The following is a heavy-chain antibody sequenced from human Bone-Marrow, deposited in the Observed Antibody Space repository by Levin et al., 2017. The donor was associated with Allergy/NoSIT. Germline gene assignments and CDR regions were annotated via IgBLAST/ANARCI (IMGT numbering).Heavy chain of an antibody. CDR1: GYRFTTYW. CDR3: ASDTYRNSNGWYGREY. CDR2: IDPSDSYT. J-gene: IGHJ4*02. D-gene: IGHD6-19*01. V-gene: IGHV5-10-1*01. Sequence: GESLKISCKGSGYRFTTYWISWVRQMPGKGLEWMWKIDPSDSYTSYSPSFQGHVTISADTSISTAYLQWTSLTASDSAMYYCASDTYRNSNGWYGREYRGQGALVTVTA.